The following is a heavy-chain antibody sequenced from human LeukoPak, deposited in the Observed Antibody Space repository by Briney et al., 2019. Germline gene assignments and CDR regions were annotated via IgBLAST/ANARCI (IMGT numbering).Heavy chain of an antibody. Sequence: ASVQVSCKSSGYTFTSYGISWVRQAPGQGLEWMGLISAYNGNTNYAQKLQGRVTMTTDTSTSTAYMELRSLRSDDAAVYYCALMVYAIGYFDYWGQGTLVTVSS. CDR3: ALMVYAIGYFDY. V-gene: IGHV1-18*01. CDR1: GYTFTSYG. D-gene: IGHD2-8*01. CDR2: ISAYNGNT. J-gene: IGHJ4*02.